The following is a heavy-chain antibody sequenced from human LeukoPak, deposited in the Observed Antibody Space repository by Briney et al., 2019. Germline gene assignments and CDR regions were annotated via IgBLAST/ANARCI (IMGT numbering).Heavy chain of an antibody. D-gene: IGHD5-18*01. J-gene: IGHJ4*02. Sequence: PSETLSLTRAVYGGSLSGYYWSWIRQPPGKGREWIGEINHSGSTNYNPSLKSRVTISVDTSKNQFSLKLSSVTAADTAVYYCARGRGGYSYGRFDYWGQGTLVTVSS. CDR1: GGSLSGYY. V-gene: IGHV4-34*01. CDR3: ARGRGGYSYGRFDY. CDR2: INHSGST.